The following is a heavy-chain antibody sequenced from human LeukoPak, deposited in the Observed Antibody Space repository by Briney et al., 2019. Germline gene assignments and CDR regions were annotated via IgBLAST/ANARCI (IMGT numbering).Heavy chain of an antibody. J-gene: IGHJ4*02. CDR1: GYTFINYG. V-gene: IGHV1-18*01. CDR3: ARGTNGWTPFEALI. Sequence: ASVKVSCKTSGYTFINYGITWVRQAPGQGLEWMGWVSAYNGNTNYAQNLQDRVTMTTDTSTTTAYMELRSLRSDDTAVYYCARGTNGWTPFEALIWGQGTLVTVSS. D-gene: IGHD6-19*01. CDR2: VSAYNGNT.